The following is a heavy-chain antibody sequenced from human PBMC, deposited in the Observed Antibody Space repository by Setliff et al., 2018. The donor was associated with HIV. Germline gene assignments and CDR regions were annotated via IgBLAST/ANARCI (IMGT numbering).Heavy chain of an antibody. J-gene: IGHJ4*01. Sequence: SETLSLTCTVSGYSISSGYYWGWIRQPPGKGLEWIGNIYHSGSTYYNPSLKSRVTISVDTSKNTLYLQMNSLRVEDTAVFYCVTDRDGYNHWGHGTLVTVSS. V-gene: IGHV4-38-2*02. CDR1: GYSISSGYY. CDR2: IYHSGST. CDR3: VTDRDGYNH. D-gene: IGHD5-12*01.